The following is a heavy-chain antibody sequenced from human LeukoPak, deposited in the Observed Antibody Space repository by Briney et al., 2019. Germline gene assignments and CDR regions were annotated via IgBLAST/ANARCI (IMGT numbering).Heavy chain of an antibody. Sequence: SETLSLTCTVSGYSITRGYNWGWVRQSPGKGLEWIASISHAGDTYYNPSLKSRVTISVDTSKNHFSLNLASVTAPDTAVYFCGRGEVGEFDHWGQGSLVTVSS. V-gene: IGHV4-38-2*02. CDR3: GRGEVGEFDH. D-gene: IGHD1-26*01. J-gene: IGHJ4*01. CDR1: GYSITRGYN. CDR2: ISHAGDT.